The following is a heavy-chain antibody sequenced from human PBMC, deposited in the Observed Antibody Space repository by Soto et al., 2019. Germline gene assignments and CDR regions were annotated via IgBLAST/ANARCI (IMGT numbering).Heavy chain of an antibody. J-gene: IGHJ5*02. D-gene: IGHD3-10*01. CDR2: INHSGST. CDR3: ARTPSIFGSVSYYHNWFDP. V-gene: IGHV4-34*01. Sequence: PSETLSLTCAVYGGSFSGYYWSWILQPPWKGLEWIGEINHSGSTNYNPSLKSRVTISVDTSKNQFSLKLSSVTAAGTAVYYCARTPSIFGSVSYYHNWFDPWGQGTLVTVSS. CDR1: GGSFSGYY.